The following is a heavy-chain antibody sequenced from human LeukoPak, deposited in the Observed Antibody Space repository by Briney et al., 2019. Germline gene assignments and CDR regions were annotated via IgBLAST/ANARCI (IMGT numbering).Heavy chain of an antibody. CDR3: ARDISGYSDY. D-gene: IGHD3-22*01. CDR1: GFTFSTYS. V-gene: IGHV3-21*01. CDR2: ISSTGTYI. Sequence: PGGSLRLSCEASGFTFSTYSINWVRQAPGKGLEWVSSISSTGTYIYYADPVKGRFTISRDNAENSLYLQMNSLRAEDTAVYYCARDISGYSDYWGQGTLVTVSS. J-gene: IGHJ4*02.